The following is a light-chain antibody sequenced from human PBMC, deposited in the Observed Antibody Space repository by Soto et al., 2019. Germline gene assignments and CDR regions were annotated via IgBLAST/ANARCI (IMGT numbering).Light chain of an antibody. V-gene: IGKV3-20*01. J-gene: IGKJ1*01. CDR3: QQYDNWPPAWT. CDR2: AAF. CDR1: QNVTSTY. Sequence: VLTQSPGTLSLSPGERASLSCRASQNVTSTYLAWYQQRPGQPPRLLIYAAFSRATGVPDRFSASGSGTEFTLTISSLQSEDFAVYYCQQYDNWPPAWTFGQGTKVDI.